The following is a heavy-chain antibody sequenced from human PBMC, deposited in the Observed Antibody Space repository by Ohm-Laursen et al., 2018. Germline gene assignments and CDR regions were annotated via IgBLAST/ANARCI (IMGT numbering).Heavy chain of an antibody. V-gene: IGHV4-39*07. CDR3: AREYSDDGGYRYDAFDV. CDR1: GGSISSSSYY. D-gene: IGHD2-15*01. J-gene: IGHJ3*01. Sequence: SETLSLTCIVSGGSISSSSYYWGWIRQPPGKGLEWIGEINHRGNTNYSPSLKSRVTMSVDTSRNHFSLELTSVTAADTAVYYCAREYSDDGGYRYDAFDVWGHGTVVTVSS. CDR2: INHRGNT.